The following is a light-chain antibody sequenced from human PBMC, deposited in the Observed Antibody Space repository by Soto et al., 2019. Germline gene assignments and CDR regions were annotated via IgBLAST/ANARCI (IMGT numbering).Light chain of an antibody. CDR1: SSDVGGYNY. CDR3: SSYTRSSTHV. J-gene: IGLJ1*01. CDR2: DVT. V-gene: IGLV2-14*03. Sequence: QFALTQPASVSGSPGQSITISCTGTSSDVGGYNYVSWYQQHPGKAPKLMIYDVTNRPSGVSNRFSGSKSGNTASLTISGLQAEDEADYYCSSYTRSSTHVFGTGTKLTVL.